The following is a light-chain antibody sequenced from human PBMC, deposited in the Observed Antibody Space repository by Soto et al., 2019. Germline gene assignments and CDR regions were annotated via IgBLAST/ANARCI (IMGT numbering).Light chain of an antibody. Sequence: QSVLTQPPSASGTPGQRVTISCSGSSSNIGSNTVNWYQQLPGTAPKLLIYSYNQRPSGVPDRFSGSRSGTSASLAINGLQSEDEADYYCAVWDDSLNGVVFGRGTKLTVL. J-gene: IGLJ2*01. CDR1: SSNIGSNT. CDR2: SYN. V-gene: IGLV1-44*01. CDR3: AVWDDSLNGVV.